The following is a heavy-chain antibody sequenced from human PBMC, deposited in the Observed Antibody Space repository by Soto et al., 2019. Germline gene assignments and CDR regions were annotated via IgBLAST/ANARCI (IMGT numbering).Heavy chain of an antibody. CDR1: GFTFSNYW. J-gene: IGHJ4*02. CDR3: GRTKLVGAVATREDF. D-gene: IGHD3-10*01. Sequence: EVQLVESGGGLVQPGESLRLSCAASGFTFSNYWMHWVRQAPGKGLVWVSRIDSDGSRITYADFVKGRFTISRDNAKNTVYLHMNSLAAEGTGVYYWGRTKLVGAVATREDFWGQGTLVTVSS. V-gene: IGHV3-74*01. CDR2: IDSDGSRI.